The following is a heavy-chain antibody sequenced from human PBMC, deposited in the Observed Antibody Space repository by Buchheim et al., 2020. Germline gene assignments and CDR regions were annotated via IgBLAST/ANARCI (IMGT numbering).Heavy chain of an antibody. Sequence: QVQLQESGPGLVKPSETLSLTCTVSGGSISSYYWSWIRQPPGKGLEWIGYIYYSGSTNYNPSLKSRVTISVDTSKNQFSLKLSSVTAADTAVYYCARDQGYSPSYDYYYGMDVWGQGTT. D-gene: IGHD6-13*01. V-gene: IGHV4-59*01. CDR3: ARDQGYSPSYDYYYGMDV. CDR1: GGSISSYY. CDR2: IYYSGST. J-gene: IGHJ6*02.